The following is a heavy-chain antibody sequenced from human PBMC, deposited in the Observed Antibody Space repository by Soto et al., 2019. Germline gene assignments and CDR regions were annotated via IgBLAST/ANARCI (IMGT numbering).Heavy chain of an antibody. D-gene: IGHD2-15*01. V-gene: IGHV3-23*01. Sequence: GGSLRLSCAVSGFRFSDYAMAWVRQAPGKGLEYVSSITGSGADTYYAQSVRGRFTIYRDNFRDTLYVQMNSLRAEDTAVYYCARSVVDGERRWGMDVWGQGTTVTVSS. CDR3: ARSVVDGERRWGMDV. J-gene: IGHJ6*02. CDR2: ITGSGADT. CDR1: GFRFSDYA.